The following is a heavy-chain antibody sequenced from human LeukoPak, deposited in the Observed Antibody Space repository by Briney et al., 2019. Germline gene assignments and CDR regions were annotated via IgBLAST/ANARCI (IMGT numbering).Heavy chain of an antibody. CDR2: INHSGST. V-gene: IGHV4-34*01. J-gene: IGHJ5*02. CDR3: ARVRDIVAPNWFHP. Sequence: SETLSLTCAVYGGSFSGYYWSWIRQPPGKGLEWIGEINHSGSTNHNPSLKSRVTISVDTPKNQFSLKLSPVAAAEPAVYYCARVRDIVAPNWFHPWGQGPLVRVSS. D-gene: IGHD5-12*01. CDR1: GGSFSGYY.